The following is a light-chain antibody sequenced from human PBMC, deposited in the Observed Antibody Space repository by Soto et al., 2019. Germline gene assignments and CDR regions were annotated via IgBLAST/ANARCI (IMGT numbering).Light chain of an antibody. J-gene: IGKJ4*01. V-gene: IGKV1-6*01. CDR2: SAS. Sequence: IQMTQSPSSLSASVGDRVTITCRASQGVRDEVGWYQHKPGKAPKLLIYSASTLPSGVPSRFSGSGSGTAVTPPTSRLPTGHFATYSCLQASNYPLTFGGGTQVEI. CDR1: QGVRDE. CDR3: LQASNYPLT.